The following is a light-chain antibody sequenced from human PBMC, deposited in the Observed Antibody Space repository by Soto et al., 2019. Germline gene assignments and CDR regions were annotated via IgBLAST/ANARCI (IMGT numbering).Light chain of an antibody. CDR1: QNFSSS. CDR3: QQRSNWPLT. Sequence: EIVLTQSPATLSLSPGERATLSCRASQNFSSSLAWYQQKPGQAPRLLIYDASNRATGIPARFSGSGSGTDFTLTISSLEPEDFAVYYCQQRSNWPLTFGGGTKV. J-gene: IGKJ4*01. V-gene: IGKV3-11*01. CDR2: DAS.